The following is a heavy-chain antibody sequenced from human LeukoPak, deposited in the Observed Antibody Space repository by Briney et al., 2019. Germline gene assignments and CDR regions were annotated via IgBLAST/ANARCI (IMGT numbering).Heavy chain of an antibody. D-gene: IGHD4-11*01. V-gene: IGHV3-30-3*01. CDR2: ISYDGSNK. CDR3: ASGSYSNYDFDY. CDR1: GFTFSSYA. J-gene: IGHJ4*02. Sequence: PGASLRLSCAASGFTFSSYAMHWVRQAPGKGLEWVAVISYDGSNKYYADSVKGRFTISRDDSKNTLYLQMNSLRAEDTAVYYCASGSYSNYDFDYWGQGTLVTVSS.